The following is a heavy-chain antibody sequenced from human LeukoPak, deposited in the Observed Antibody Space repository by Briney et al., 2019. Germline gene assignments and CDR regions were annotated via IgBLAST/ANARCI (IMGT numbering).Heavy chain of an antibody. D-gene: IGHD2-15*01. CDR2: INPSGGST. Sequence: ASVKVSCKASGYTFTSYYMHWVRQAPGQGLEWMGIINPSGGSTSYAQKFQGRVTMTRDTSTSTVYMELSSLRSEDTAVYHCARQYCSGGSCYDLGTIDYWGQGTLVTVSS. V-gene: IGHV1-46*01. J-gene: IGHJ4*02. CDR1: GYTFTSYY. CDR3: ARQYCSGGSCYDLGTIDY.